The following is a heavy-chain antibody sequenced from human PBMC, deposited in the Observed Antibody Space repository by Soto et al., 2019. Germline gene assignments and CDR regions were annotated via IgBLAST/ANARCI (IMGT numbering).Heavy chain of an antibody. D-gene: IGHD3-10*01. CDR1: GYTLTELS. Sequence: ASVKVSCKVSGYTLTELSMHWVRQAPGKGLEWMGGFDPEDGETIYAQKFQGRVTMTEDTSTDTAYMELSSLRSEDTAVYYCATVPGSGSDEYYFDYWGQGTLVTVSS. CDR2: FDPEDGET. V-gene: IGHV1-24*01. J-gene: IGHJ4*02. CDR3: ATVPGSGSDEYYFDY.